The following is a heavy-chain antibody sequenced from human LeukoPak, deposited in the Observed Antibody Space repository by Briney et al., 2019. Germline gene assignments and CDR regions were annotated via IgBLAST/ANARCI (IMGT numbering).Heavy chain of an antibody. Sequence: GESLKISCQGSGYSFSSNWIGWVRQMPGKGLEWMGFIYPGDSETRYSPSFQGQVTISADKSISTAYVQWTSLKASDTAVYYCARRGSRSSGVYYGLDVWGQGTTVTVSS. V-gene: IGHV5-51*01. CDR2: IYPGDSET. CDR3: ARRGSRSSGVYYGLDV. D-gene: IGHD6-6*01. CDR1: GYSFSSNW. J-gene: IGHJ6*02.